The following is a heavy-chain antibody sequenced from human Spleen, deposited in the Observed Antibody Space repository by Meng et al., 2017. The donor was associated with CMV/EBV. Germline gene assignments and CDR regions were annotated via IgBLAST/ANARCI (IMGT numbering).Heavy chain of an antibody. D-gene: IGHD2-2*01. V-gene: IGHV4-39*01. CDR3: ARRVGYCSSTSCYPEAHFDY. J-gene: IGHJ4*02. CDR2: IYYSGST. Sequence: GSLRLSCTVSGGSISSSSYYWGWIRQPPGKGLEWIGSIYYSGSTYYNPSLKSRVTISVDTSKNQFSLKLSSVTAADTAVYYCARRVGYCSSTSCYPEAHFDYWGQGTLVTVSS. CDR1: GGSISSSSYY.